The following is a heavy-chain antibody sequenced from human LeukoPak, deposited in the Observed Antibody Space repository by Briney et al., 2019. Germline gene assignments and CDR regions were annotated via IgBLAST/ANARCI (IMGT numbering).Heavy chain of an antibody. Sequence: SETLSLTCTVSGGSISSSSYYWGWIRQPPGKGLEWIGSMSYSGSTYYNPSLKSRVAIAVDTSKTQFSLKLSSVTAADTAVYYCARFYTTSQYGSGYMDVWGKGTTVTVSS. V-gene: IGHV4-39*01. J-gene: IGHJ6*03. CDR1: GGSISSSSYY. CDR3: ARFYTTSQYGSGYMDV. D-gene: IGHD3-10*01. CDR2: MSYSGST.